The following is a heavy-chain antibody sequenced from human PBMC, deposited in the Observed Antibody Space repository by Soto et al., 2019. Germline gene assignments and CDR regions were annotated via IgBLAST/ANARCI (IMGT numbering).Heavy chain of an antibody. D-gene: IGHD5-18*01. Sequence: QVQLVQSGAEVKKPGSSVKVSCKTSGGTLSNYAISWLRQAPGQGPEWMGRIIPIFDTANYAQKFQGRVTITADESMSTVYMELSSLRSEDTAVYYCAREGVDADVVTFFDYWGQGTLVTGSS. CDR3: AREGVDADVVTFFDY. V-gene: IGHV1-69*15. CDR2: IIPIFDTA. J-gene: IGHJ4*02. CDR1: GGTLSNYA.